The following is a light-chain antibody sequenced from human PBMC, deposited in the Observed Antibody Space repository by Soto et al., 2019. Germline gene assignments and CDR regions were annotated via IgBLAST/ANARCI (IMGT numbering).Light chain of an antibody. V-gene: IGKV1-33*01. CDR1: QDISNY. Sequence: DLQMTKYRSSLSASVGDRVTIACQASQDISNYLNWYQQKPGKAPKLLIYDASNLETGVPSRFSGSGSGTDFTFTISSLQPEDIATYYCQQYDTLPAITFGQGARLEI. J-gene: IGKJ5*01. CDR2: DAS. CDR3: QQYDTLPAIT.